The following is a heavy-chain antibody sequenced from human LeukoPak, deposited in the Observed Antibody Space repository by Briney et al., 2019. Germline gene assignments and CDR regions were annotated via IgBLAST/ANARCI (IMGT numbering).Heavy chain of an antibody. CDR2: IRYDGSNK. D-gene: IGHD4-23*01. Sequence: PGGSLRLSCAASGFTFSSYCMHWVRQAPGKGLEWVAFIRYDGSNKYYADSVKGRFTISRDNSKNTLYLQMNSLRAEDTAVYYCAKEGDYGGKRAYYYYYMDVWGKGTTVTVSS. V-gene: IGHV3-30*02. CDR3: AKEGDYGGKRAYYYYYMDV. J-gene: IGHJ6*03. CDR1: GFTFSSYC.